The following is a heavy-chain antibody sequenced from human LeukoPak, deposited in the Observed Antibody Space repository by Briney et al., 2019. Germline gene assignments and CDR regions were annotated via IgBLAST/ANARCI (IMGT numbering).Heavy chain of an antibody. CDR1: GFTFSSYA. D-gene: IGHD2-2*01. Sequence: GGSLRLSCAASGFTFSSYAMTWVRQAPGKGLEWVSAISGSGGSTYYADSVKGRFTISRDNSKNTLYLQKNSLIVEDTAVYYCAKDLTGGSTRVVPAANPFDPWGQGTLVTVSS. J-gene: IGHJ5*02. CDR3: AKDLTGGSTRVVPAANPFDP. V-gene: IGHV3-23*01. CDR2: ISGSGGST.